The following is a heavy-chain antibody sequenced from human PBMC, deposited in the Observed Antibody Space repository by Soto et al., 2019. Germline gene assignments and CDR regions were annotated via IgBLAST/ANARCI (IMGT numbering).Heavy chain of an antibody. J-gene: IGHJ5*02. CDR1: GFTVGSAW. CDR2: IKSRVGGGTT. CDR3: TSSPKRAQTEEKARS. Sequence: EVQLVESGGGLVKPGGSLRLGCEVSGFTVGSAWMNWVRQAPGKGLVWVGGIKSRVGGGTTDYAEPGNGRFTISIDDLKKTLYLQMESLKTEYTAVYYSTSSPKRAQTEEKARSWGQGTVVTVSS. V-gene: IGHV3-15*07.